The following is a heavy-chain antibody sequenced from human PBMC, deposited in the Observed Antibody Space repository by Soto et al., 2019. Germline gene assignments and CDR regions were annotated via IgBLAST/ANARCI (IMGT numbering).Heavy chain of an antibody. Sequence: QVQLVQSGAEVKKPGSSVKVSCKASGGTFSSYIISWVRQAPGQGLEWMGRIIPILGIANYAQKFQGRVTITAEKSTSTAYMELGSLRSEDTAVYYCARFPQTAIVGAAYFDYWGQGTLVTVSS. D-gene: IGHD1-26*01. CDR1: GGTFSSYI. V-gene: IGHV1-69*02. CDR2: IIPILGIA. CDR3: ARFPQTAIVGAAYFDY. J-gene: IGHJ4*02.